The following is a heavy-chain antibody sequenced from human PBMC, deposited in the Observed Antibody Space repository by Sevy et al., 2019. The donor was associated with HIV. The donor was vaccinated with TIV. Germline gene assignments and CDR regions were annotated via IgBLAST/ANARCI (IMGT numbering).Heavy chain of an antibody. CDR3: ARGQHSSSWYNWFDP. D-gene: IGHD6-13*01. Sequence: SETLSLTCAVYGGSFSGYYWSWIRQPPGKGLEWTGEINHSGSTNYNPSLKSRVTISVDTSKNQFSLKLSSVTAADTAVYYCARGQHSSSWYNWFDPWGQGTLVTVSS. J-gene: IGHJ5*02. CDR1: GGSFSGYY. CDR2: INHSGST. V-gene: IGHV4-34*01.